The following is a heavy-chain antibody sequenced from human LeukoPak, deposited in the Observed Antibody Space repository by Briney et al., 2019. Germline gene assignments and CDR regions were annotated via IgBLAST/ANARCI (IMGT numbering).Heavy chain of an antibody. Sequence: PSETLSLTCTVSGGSISSGGYYWSWIRQHPGKGLEWIGYIYYSGSTYYNPSLKSRVTISVDTSKNQFSLKLSSVTAADTAVYYCARSPYYDFWSGSTNAFDIWGQGTMVTVSS. J-gene: IGHJ3*02. D-gene: IGHD3-3*01. CDR1: GGSISSGGYY. CDR2: IYYSGST. V-gene: IGHV4-31*03. CDR3: ARSPYYDFWSGSTNAFDI.